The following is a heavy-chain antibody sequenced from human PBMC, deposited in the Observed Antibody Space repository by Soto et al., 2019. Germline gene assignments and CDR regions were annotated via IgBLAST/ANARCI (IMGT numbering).Heavy chain of an antibody. J-gene: IGHJ5*02. D-gene: IGHD3-10*01. V-gene: IGHV3-30*18. CDR2: ISYDGTNT. Sequence: QVHLVESGGGVVQPGRSLRLSCAASGFSLNSYAMHWVRQAPGKGLEWVAVISYDGTNTYYADSVKGRFTISRDISKNTLYLQMNSLRPEDTALYYCAKDLQQELVRGWFDPWGQGTLVIVSS. CDR3: AKDLQQELVRGWFDP. CDR1: GFSLNSYA.